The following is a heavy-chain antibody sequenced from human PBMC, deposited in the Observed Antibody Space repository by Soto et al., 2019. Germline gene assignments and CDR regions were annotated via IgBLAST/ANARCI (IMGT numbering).Heavy chain of an antibody. J-gene: IGHJ3*02. V-gene: IGHV4-59*01. CDR2: IYYDGAT. D-gene: IGHD6-13*01. CDR3: ARVLPGVAAAFDAFDI. Sequence: WTWLRQSPGKRLEWIGYIYYDGATSYSPSLKSRVTISMDTSKNQFSLKLTSVTAADTALYYCARVLPGVAAAFDAFDIWGQGTVVTVSP.